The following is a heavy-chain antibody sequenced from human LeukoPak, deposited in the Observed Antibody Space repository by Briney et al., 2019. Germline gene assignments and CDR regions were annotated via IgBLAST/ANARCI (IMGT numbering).Heavy chain of an antibody. CDR3: ARAAGYYDILTGYHPGTFDY. J-gene: IGHJ4*02. V-gene: IGHV4-34*01. CDR2: INHSGST. CDR1: GGSFSGYY. D-gene: IGHD3-9*01. Sequence: SETLSLTCAVYGGSFSGYYWSWIRQPPGKGLEWIGEINHSGSTNYNPSLKSRVTISVDTSKNQFSLKLSSVAAADTAVYYCARAAGYYDILTGYHPGTFDYWGQGTLVTVSS.